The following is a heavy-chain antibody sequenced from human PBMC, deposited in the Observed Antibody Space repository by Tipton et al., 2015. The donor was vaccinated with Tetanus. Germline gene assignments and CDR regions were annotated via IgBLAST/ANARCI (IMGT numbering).Heavy chain of an antibody. CDR1: GFTFSSYG. CDR2: IWYDGSNK. V-gene: IGHV3-33*06. CDR3: AKDMGTEWLRFGSNDAFDI. J-gene: IGHJ3*02. Sequence: SLRLSCAASGFTFSSYGMHWVRQAPGKGLEWVAVIWYDGSNKYYADSVKGRFTISRDNSKNTLYLQMNSLRAEDTALYYCAKDMGTEWLRFGSNDAFDIWGQGTMVTVSS. D-gene: IGHD5-12*01.